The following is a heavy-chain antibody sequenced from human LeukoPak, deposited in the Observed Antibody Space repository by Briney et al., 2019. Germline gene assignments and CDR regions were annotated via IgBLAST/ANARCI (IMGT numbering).Heavy chain of an antibody. V-gene: IGHV1-69*04. CDR1: GGTFSSYA. CDR3: ARATTDGSGSYYDY. Sequence: SVKVSCKASGGTFSSYAISWVRQAPGQGLEWMGRIIPILGIANYAQKFQGRVTITADKSTSTAYMELSSLRSEDTAVYYCARATTDGSGSYYDYWGQGTLVTVSS. J-gene: IGHJ4*02. CDR2: IIPILGIA. D-gene: IGHD3-10*01.